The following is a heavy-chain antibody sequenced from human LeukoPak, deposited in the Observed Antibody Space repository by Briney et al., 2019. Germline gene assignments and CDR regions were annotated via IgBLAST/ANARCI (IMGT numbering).Heavy chain of an antibody. Sequence: GASVKVSCKASEYTFTSYDINWVRQATGQGLEWMGWMSPNSGNTAYAQKFQGRVTMTGNTSISTAYMELSSLRSEDTAVYYCARDIGYYYGMDVWGQGTTVTVSS. CDR1: EYTFTSYD. D-gene: IGHD5-12*01. CDR2: MSPNSGNT. CDR3: ARDIGYYYGMDV. V-gene: IGHV1-8*01. J-gene: IGHJ6*02.